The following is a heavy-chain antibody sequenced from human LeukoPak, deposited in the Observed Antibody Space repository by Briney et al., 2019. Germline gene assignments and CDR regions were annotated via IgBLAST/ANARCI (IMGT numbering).Heavy chain of an antibody. CDR2: IYYSGST. J-gene: IGHJ6*03. V-gene: IGHV4-39*07. Sequence: PSETLSLTCTVSGGSISSSSYYWGWIRQPPGKGLEWIGSIYYSGSTYYNPSLKSRVTISVDTSKNQFSLKLSSVTAADTAVYYCAREIAVAGNYYYYMDVWGKGTTVTVSS. CDR1: GGSISSSSYY. CDR3: AREIAVAGNYYYYMDV. D-gene: IGHD6-19*01.